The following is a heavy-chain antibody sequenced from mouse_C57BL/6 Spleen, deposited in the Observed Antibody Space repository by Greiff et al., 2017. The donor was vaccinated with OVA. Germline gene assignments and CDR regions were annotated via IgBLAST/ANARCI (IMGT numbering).Heavy chain of an antibody. Sequence: EVNVVESEGGLVQPGSSMKLSCTASGFTFSDYYMAWVRQVPEKGLEWVANINYDGSSTYYLDSLKSRFIISRDNAKNILYLQMSSLKSEDTATYYCARDDGRWYFDVWGTGTTVTVSS. J-gene: IGHJ1*03. CDR1: GFTFSDYY. D-gene: IGHD2-3*01. CDR2: INYDGSST. V-gene: IGHV5-16*01. CDR3: ARDDGRWYFDV.